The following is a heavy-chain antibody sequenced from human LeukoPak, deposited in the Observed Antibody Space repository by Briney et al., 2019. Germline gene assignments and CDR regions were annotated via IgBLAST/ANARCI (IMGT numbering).Heavy chain of an antibody. Sequence: PGRSLRLSCAASGFTFSSYEMNWVSQAPGKGLEWVSYISSSGSTIYYADSVKGRFTISRDNAKNSLYLQRNSLRAEDTAVYYCARSVAVGTYGPVGYWGQGTLVTVSS. V-gene: IGHV3-48*03. D-gene: IGHD3-10*01. CDR2: ISSSGSTI. CDR3: ARSVAVGTYGPVGY. CDR1: GFTFSSYE. J-gene: IGHJ4*02.